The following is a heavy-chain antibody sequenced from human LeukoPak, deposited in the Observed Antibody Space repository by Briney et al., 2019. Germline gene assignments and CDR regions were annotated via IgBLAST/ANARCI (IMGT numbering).Heavy chain of an antibody. Sequence: PGGSLRLSCAASGFTFSSYAMHWVRQAPGKGLEYVSAIGSNGGSTYYANSVKGRFTISRDNSKNTLYLQMGSLRAEDMAVYYCARDESPTIVVVPAALFYWGQGTLVTVSS. CDR1: GFTFSSYA. J-gene: IGHJ4*02. V-gene: IGHV3-64*01. CDR3: ARDESPTIVVVPAALFY. D-gene: IGHD2-2*01. CDR2: IGSNGGST.